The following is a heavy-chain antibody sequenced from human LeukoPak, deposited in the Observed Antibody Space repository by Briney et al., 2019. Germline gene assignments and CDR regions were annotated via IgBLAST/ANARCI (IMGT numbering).Heavy chain of an antibody. CDR2: ISASGTTT. CDR1: GFTFSTYA. D-gene: IGHD1-1*01. J-gene: IGHJ4*02. Sequence: QSGGSLRLSCAASGFTFSTYAMSWVRQAPGKGLEWVATISASGTTTYYADSVQGRFAISRDNSKNILYLQLSSLRAEDTAVYYCAKAHLLDFDNYWGQGTLVIVSS. V-gene: IGHV3-23*01. CDR3: AKAHLLDFDNY.